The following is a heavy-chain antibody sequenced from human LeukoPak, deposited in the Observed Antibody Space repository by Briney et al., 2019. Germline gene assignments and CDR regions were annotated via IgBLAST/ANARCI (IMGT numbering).Heavy chain of an antibody. CDR2: IIPILGIA. J-gene: IGHJ4*02. CDR1: GGTFSSYT. CDR3: ARDGVTATPNTDY. D-gene: IGHD5-18*01. Sequence: SVKVSCKASGGTFSSYTISWVRQAPGQGLEWMGRIIPILGIANYAQKFQGRVTITADKSTSTAYMELSSLRSEDTAVYYCARDGVTATPNTDYWGQGTLVTVSS. V-gene: IGHV1-69*04.